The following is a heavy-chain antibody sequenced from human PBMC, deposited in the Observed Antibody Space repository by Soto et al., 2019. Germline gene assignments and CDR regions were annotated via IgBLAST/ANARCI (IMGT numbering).Heavy chain of an antibody. CDR3: AVGLQSKHRYYCYYGMDX. CDR2: MNPNSGNT. D-gene: IGHD2-15*01. CDR1: GYTFTSYD. V-gene: IGHV1-8*01. Sequence: GASVKVSCKASGYTFTSYDINWVRQATGQGLEWMGFMNPNSGNTGYAHRFQGRVTTTRNTSISTAYMELSSLRSEDTAVYYCAVGLQSKHRYYCYYGMDXWGQGTTVTVS. J-gene: IGHJ6*02.